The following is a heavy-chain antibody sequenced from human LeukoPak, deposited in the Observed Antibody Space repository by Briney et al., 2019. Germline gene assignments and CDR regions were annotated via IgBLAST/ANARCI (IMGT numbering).Heavy chain of an antibody. CDR2: IIPFLGTP. D-gene: IGHD6-6*01. J-gene: IGHJ6*03. Sequence: SVKVSCKASGGTFNRYGFTWVRQAPGQGLEWMGGIIPFLGTPNYAQKFQGRVTITTDESTSTAYMEVSSLTSGDAAVYYCATTGQLVPDYYHYYMDVWGLGTTVTVSS. CDR3: ATTGQLVPDYYHYYMDV. V-gene: IGHV1-69*05. CDR1: GGTFNRYG.